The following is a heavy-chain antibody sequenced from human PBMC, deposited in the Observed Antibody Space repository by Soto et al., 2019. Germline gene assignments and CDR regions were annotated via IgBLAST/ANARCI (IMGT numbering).Heavy chain of an antibody. CDR3: ARDQRVVATISYFDY. CDR1: KFTFSSYG. D-gene: IGHD5-12*01. Sequence: PGGSLRLSCVASKFTFSSYGMHCVRQAPGKGLEWVAVIWYDGSNKYYADSVKGRFTISRDNSKNTLYLQMNSLRAEDTAVYYCARDQRVVATISYFDYWGQGTLVTVSS. J-gene: IGHJ4*02. V-gene: IGHV3-33*08. CDR2: IWYDGSNK.